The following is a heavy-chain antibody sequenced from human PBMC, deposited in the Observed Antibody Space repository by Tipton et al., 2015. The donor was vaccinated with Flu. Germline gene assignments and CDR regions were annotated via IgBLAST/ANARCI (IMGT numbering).Heavy chain of an antibody. CDR3: ARDNNWGDGSYYETHGMDV. D-gene: IGHD1-26*01. CDR1: GFTFSSYG. CDR2: IWYDGSNK. Sequence: LSLTCAASGFTFSSYGMHWVRQAPGKGLEWVAVIWYDGSNKYYADSVKGRFTISRDNSKNTLYLQMNSLRAEDTAVYYCARDNNWGDGSYYETHGMDVWGQGTTVTVSS. V-gene: IGHV3-33*01. J-gene: IGHJ6*02.